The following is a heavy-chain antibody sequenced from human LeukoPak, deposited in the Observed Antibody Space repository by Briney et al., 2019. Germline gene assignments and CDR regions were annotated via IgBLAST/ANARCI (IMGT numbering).Heavy chain of an antibody. CDR2: IIRDGGST. J-gene: IGHJ6*02. V-gene: IGHV3-43*02. CDR1: GFTLADYV. Sequence: GSLRLSCEASGFTLADYVTHWVRQAPGKGLEWVSLIIRDGGSTYYSESVKGRFTISRDNSKNSLYQQMNRLRTEVTALYYCTKNVPRKAYYYYYAMDVWGQGTTVTVT. CDR3: TKNVPRKAYYYYYAMDV.